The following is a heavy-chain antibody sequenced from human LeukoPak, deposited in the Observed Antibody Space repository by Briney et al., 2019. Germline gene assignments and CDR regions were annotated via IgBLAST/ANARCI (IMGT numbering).Heavy chain of an antibody. V-gene: IGHV1-46*01. D-gene: IGHD6-19*01. CDR2: INPSGGST. CDR3: ARGGTWLSHHYTSGKDY. Sequence: ASVKVSCKASGYTFTGYYMHWVRQAPGQGLEWMGIINPSGGSTSYAQKFQGRVTMTRDTSTSTVYMELSSLRSEDTAVYYCARGGTWLSHHYTSGKDYWGQGTLVTVSS. J-gene: IGHJ4*02. CDR1: GYTFTGYY.